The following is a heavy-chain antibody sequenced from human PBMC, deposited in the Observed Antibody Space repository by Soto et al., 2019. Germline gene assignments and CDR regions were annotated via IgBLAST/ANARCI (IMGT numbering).Heavy chain of an antibody. CDR3: ATGLKAGTTVPYY. D-gene: IGHD1-1*01. V-gene: IGHV1-3*01. J-gene: IGHJ4*02. CDR2: ITAGNDNT. CDR1: GYTFTAYA. Sequence: ASVKVSCKASGYTFTAYAIHWVRQAPGQRLEWMGWITAGNDNTAYSQKFQGRVTMTEDTSTDTAYMELSSLRSEDTAVYYCATGLKAGTTVPYYWGQGTLLTVSS.